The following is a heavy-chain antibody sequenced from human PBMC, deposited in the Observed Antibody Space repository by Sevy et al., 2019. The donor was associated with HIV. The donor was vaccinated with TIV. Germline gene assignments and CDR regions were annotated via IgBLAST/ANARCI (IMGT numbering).Heavy chain of an antibody. V-gene: IGHV3-53*01. D-gene: IGHD3-3*01. CDR3: ARGKHISDYYGSFDY. CDR1: GLIVSSNF. Sequence: GGSLRLSCAASGLIVSSNFMSWVSQAPGKGLEWVSVLYLGGSTYYADSVKGRFTISRDDSKNTLYLQMNSLRAEDTAVYFCARGKHISDYYGSFDYWGQGTLVTVSS. CDR2: LYLGGST. J-gene: IGHJ4*02.